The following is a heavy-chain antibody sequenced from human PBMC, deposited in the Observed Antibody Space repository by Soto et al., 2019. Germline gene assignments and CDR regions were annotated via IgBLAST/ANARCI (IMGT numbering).Heavy chain of an antibody. Sequence: EEQLVETGGGLIQPGGSLRLSCAASGFTVSSNYMSWVRQAPGKGLEWVSVIYSGGSTYYADSVKGRFTISRDNSKNTLYLQMNSLRAEDTAVYYCAGIKYSSSSSPINWFDPWGQGTLVTVSS. CDR3: AGIKYSSSSSPINWFDP. D-gene: IGHD6-6*01. V-gene: IGHV3-53*02. CDR1: GFTVSSNY. CDR2: IYSGGST. J-gene: IGHJ5*02.